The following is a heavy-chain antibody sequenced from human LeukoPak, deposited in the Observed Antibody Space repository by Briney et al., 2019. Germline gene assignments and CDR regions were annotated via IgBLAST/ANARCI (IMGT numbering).Heavy chain of an antibody. J-gene: IGHJ4*02. V-gene: IGHV4-4*07. CDR3: ARGSGYYDY. Sequence: KPSETLSLTCTVSGGSISSYYWNWLRQPAGKGGEWIGRIYSSGNTNYNPSLKSRVTMSGDTSKNQFSLNLSSVTAADTALYYCARGSGYYDYWGQGTLVTVSS. CDR1: GGSISSYY. CDR2: IYSSGNT. D-gene: IGHD3-22*01.